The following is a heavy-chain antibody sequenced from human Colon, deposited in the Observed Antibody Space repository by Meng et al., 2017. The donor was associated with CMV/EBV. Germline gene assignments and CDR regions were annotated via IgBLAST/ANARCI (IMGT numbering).Heavy chain of an antibody. J-gene: IGHJ4*02. D-gene: IGHD2-2*01. Sequence: GESLKISCAASGFTFSDYYMSWIRQAPGKGLEWVSYISSSGSTTYYADSVKGRFTISRDNAKNSLYLQMNRLRAEDTAVYYCARAHHIFEDSTSYSSYYFDYWGQGTLVTVSS. V-gene: IGHV3-11*01. CDR3: ARAHHIFEDSTSYSSYYFDY. CDR1: GFTFSDYY. CDR2: ISSSGSTT.